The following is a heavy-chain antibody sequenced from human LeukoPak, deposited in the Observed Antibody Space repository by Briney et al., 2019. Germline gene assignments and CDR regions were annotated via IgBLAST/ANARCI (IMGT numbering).Heavy chain of an antibody. CDR2: IYPGDSDT. V-gene: IGHV5-51*01. D-gene: IGHD6-13*01. CDR1: GYSFTSYW. Sequence: GESLKISCKGSGYSFTSYWIGWVRQMPGKGLEWMGIIYPGDSDTRYSPSFQGQVTISADKSISTAYLQWSSLRASDTAMYYCARQPVRYSSSWANWLDPWGQGTLVTVSS. CDR3: ARQPVRYSSSWANWLDP. J-gene: IGHJ5*02.